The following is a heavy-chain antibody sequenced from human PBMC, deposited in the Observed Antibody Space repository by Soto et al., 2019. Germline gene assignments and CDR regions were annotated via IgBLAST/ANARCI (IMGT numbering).Heavy chain of an antibody. D-gene: IGHD5-12*01. CDR1: VDTLSVYI. V-gene: IGHV1-69*02. CDR3: ARCMTHAKEATLPARGILDY. CDR2: IIPILGIA. J-gene: IGHJ4*02. Sequence: VNLSCKASVDTLSVYIVSWGRHATGQGLEWMGRIIPILGIANYAQKFQGRVTITADKSTSTAYMELSSLRSEDTAVYYCARCMTHAKEATLPARGILDYWGQGTPVTVTS.